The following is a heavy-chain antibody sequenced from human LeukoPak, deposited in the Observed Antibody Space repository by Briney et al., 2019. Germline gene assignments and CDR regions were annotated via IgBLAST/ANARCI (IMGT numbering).Heavy chain of an antibody. CDR1: GFTFSSYA. J-gene: IGHJ4*02. CDR3: AKDWGEWLVPYYFDY. D-gene: IGHD6-19*01. V-gene: IGHV3-23*01. Sequence: HPGGSLRLSCAASGFTFSSYAMSWVRQAPGKGLEWVSAISGSGGSTYYADSVKGRFTISRDNSKNTLYLQMNSLRAEDTAVYYCAKDWGEWLVPYYFDYWGQGTLVTVSS. CDR2: ISGSGGST.